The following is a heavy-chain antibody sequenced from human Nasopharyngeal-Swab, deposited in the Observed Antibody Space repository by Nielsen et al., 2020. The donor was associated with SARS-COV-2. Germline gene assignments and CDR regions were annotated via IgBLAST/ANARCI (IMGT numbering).Heavy chain of an antibody. J-gene: IGHJ5*02. CDR3: AKDAIEYSSSSWFGWFDP. Sequence: WIRQPPGKGLEWVSAISGSGGSTYYADSVKGRFTISRDNSKNTLYLQMNSLRAEDTAVYYCAKDAIEYSSSSWFGWFDPWGQGTLVPSPQ. D-gene: IGHD6-6*01. V-gene: IGHV3-23*01. CDR2: ISGSGGST.